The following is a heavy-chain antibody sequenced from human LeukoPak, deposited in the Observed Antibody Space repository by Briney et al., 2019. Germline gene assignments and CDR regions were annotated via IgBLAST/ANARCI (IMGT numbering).Heavy chain of an antibody. Sequence: PSETLSLTCTVSGGSISSYYWSWIRQPPGKGLEWIGYIYYSGSTSYNPSLKSRVTISVDTSKNQFSLKLSSVTAADTAVYYCATDTYMDTFNYWGQGTLVTVSS. CDR3: ATDTYMDTFNY. J-gene: IGHJ4*02. D-gene: IGHD2/OR15-2a*01. CDR1: GGSISSYY. V-gene: IGHV4-59*01. CDR2: IYYSGST.